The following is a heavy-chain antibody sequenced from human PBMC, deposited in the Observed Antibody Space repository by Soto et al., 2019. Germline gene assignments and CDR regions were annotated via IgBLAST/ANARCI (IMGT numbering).Heavy chain of an antibody. D-gene: IGHD1-26*01. CDR1: GFTFSGSA. V-gene: IGHV3-73*01. CDR2: IRSKANSYAT. J-gene: IGHJ6*02. Sequence: GGSLRLSCAASGFTFSGSAMHWVRQASGKGLEWVGRIRSKANSYATAYAASVKGRFTISRDDSKNTAYLQMNSLKTEDTAVYYCTRVKVGATTYRKDYGMDVWGQGTTVTVSS. CDR3: TRVKVGATTYRKDYGMDV.